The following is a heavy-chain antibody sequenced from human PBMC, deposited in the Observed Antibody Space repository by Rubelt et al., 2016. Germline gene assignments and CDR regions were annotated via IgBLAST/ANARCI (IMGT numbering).Heavy chain of an antibody. J-gene: IGHJ6*03. V-gene: IGHV4-39*01. Sequence: QVQLQESGPGLVKPSQTLSLTCTVSGGSISSGGYYWGWIRQPPGKGLEWIGSIYYSGSTYYNPSLKIRVTISVDTSKNQFSLKLSSVTAADTAVYYCARGEAAGRHYYYYYYMDVWGKGTTVTVSS. D-gene: IGHD2-15*01. CDR2: IYYSGST. CDR3: ARGEAAGRHYYYYYYMDV. CDR1: GGSISSGGYY.